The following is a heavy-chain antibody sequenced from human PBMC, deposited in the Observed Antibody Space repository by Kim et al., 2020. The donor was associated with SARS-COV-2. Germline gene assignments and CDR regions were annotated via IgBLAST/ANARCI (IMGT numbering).Heavy chain of an antibody. CDR3: AKGEPNDYYDSSGPGF. D-gene: IGHD3-22*01. CDR2: ISYDASNR. CDR1: GFTFSNYG. V-gene: IGHV3-30*18. Sequence: GGSLRLSCAASGFTFSNYGMHWVRQAPGEGLEWVALISYDASNRFYADSVRGRFTISRDNSKNILYLQMNSLRDDDTAVYYCAKGEPNDYYDSSGPGFWGQGTLVAVSS. J-gene: IGHJ4*02.